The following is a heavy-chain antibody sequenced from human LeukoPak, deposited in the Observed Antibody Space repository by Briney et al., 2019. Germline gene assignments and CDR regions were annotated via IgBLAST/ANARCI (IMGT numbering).Heavy chain of an antibody. CDR3: ATNPYDFWSGYFYY. Sequence: GGSLRLSCAASGFTFSSYSMNWVRQAPGKGLEWVSSISSSSSYIYYADSVKGRFTISRDNAKNSLYLQMNSLRAEDTAVYYCATNPYDFWSGYFYYWGQGTLVTVSS. V-gene: IGHV3-21*01. J-gene: IGHJ4*02. CDR2: ISSSSSYI. CDR1: GFTFSSYS. D-gene: IGHD3-3*01.